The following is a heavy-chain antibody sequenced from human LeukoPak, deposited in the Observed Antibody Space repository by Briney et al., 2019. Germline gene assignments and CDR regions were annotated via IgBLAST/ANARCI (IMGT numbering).Heavy chain of an antibody. CDR2: IYTSGST. V-gene: IGHV4-39*07. Sequence: PSETLSLTCTVSGGSISSSSYYWGWIRQPPGKGLEWIGRIYTSGSTNYNPSLKSRVTMSVDTSKNQFSLKLSSVTAADTAVYYCARETIVVVPAAYYYYYYMDVWGKGTTVTVSS. J-gene: IGHJ6*03. D-gene: IGHD2-2*01. CDR1: GGSISSSSYY. CDR3: ARETIVVVPAAYYYYYYMDV.